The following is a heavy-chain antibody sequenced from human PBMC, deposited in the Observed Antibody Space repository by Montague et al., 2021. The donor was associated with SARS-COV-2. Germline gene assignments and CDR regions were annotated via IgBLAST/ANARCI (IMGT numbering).Heavy chain of an antibody. Sequence: SETLSLTCTVSGGSITNYYWTWIRQPPGKGLEWIGHIYYSGSTNFSPSFKGRGTMSIDASKNQFSLKLNSVTAADTAVYFCAREMGDDRIGYGPRGWFDPWGQGTRVTVSS. CDR1: GGSITNYY. CDR2: IYYSGST. J-gene: IGHJ5*02. CDR3: AREMGDDRIGYGPRGWFDP. D-gene: IGHD3-22*01. V-gene: IGHV4-59*01.